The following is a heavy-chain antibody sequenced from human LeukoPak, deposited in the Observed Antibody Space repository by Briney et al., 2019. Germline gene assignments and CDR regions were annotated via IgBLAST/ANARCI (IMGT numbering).Heavy chain of an antibody. J-gene: IGHJ3*02. CDR1: GFTFSSYS. CDR3: ARDRSSYCSGGICQRDALDI. V-gene: IGHV3-21*01. CDR2: ISSSSSYI. Sequence: GSLRLSCAASGFTFSSYSMNWVRQAPGKGLEWVSSISSSSSYIYYADSVKGRFTISRDNAKNSLYLQMNSLRAEDTAVYYCARDRSSYCSGGICQRDALDIWGQGTMVTVSS. D-gene: IGHD2-15*01.